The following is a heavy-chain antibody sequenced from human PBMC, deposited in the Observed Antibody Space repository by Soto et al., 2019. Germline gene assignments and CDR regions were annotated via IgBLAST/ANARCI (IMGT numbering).Heavy chain of an antibody. CDR2: MNPNSGNT. CDR1: GYTFTSYD. D-gene: IGHD3-10*01. Sequence: QVQLVQSGAEVKKPGASVKVSCKASGYTFTSYDINWVRQATGHGLEWMGWMNPNSGNTGYAQKFQGRVTMTRNTTMSTAYMELSSLRFEDTAVYYCARGINYYDSGDDAFDIWGQGTMVTVSS. V-gene: IGHV1-8*01. J-gene: IGHJ3*02. CDR3: ARGINYYDSGDDAFDI.